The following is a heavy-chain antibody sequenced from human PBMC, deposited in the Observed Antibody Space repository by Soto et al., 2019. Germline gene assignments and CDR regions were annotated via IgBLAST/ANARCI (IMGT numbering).Heavy chain of an antibody. CDR3: AREDAYHFDP. J-gene: IGHJ5*02. D-gene: IGHD2-21*01. V-gene: IGHV3-74*01. CDR1: GFIFSDYQ. Sequence: EVQLVESGGGLVQPGGSLRLSCAASGFIFSDYQLNWVRQVPGKGLVWVSRINTDGSSARYADSVKGRFTISRDNDKNTVYLQMNSLGAEDTAVYYCAREDAYHFDPWGLGTLVTVSS. CDR2: INTDGSSA.